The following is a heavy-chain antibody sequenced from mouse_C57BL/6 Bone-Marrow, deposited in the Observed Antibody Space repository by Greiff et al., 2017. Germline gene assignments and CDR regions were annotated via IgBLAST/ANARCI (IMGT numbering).Heavy chain of an antibody. CDR3: TRNRGPYFDY. V-gene: IGHV6-6*01. CDR1: GFTFSDAW. D-gene: IGHD3-3*01. CDR2: IRNKANNHAT. J-gene: IGHJ2*01. Sequence: EVQLQESGGGLVQPGGSMKLSCAASGFTFSDAWMDWVRQSPEKGLEWVAEIRNKANNHATYYAESVKGRFTISRDDSKSSVYLQMNSVRAEDTGIYYCTRNRGPYFDYWGQGTTLTVSS.